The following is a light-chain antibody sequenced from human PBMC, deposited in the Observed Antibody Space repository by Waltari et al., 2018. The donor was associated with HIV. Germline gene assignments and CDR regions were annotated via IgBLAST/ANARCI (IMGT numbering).Light chain of an antibody. J-gene: IGLJ2*01. CDR2: DVS. CDR3: SSYTSSSTLV. CDR1: SSDVGGYTY. V-gene: IGLV2-14*01. Sequence: QSVLTQPASVSGSPGQSITISCTGTSSDVGGYTYVSWYQQHPGKAPKLMIYDVSNRPSGVSNRCSGSKSGNTASLTISGLQAEDEADYYCSSYTSSSTLVFGGGTKLTVL.